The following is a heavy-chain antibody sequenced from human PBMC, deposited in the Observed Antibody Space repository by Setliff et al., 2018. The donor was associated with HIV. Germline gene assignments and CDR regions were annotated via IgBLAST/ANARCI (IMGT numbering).Heavy chain of an antibody. D-gene: IGHD3-22*01. Sequence: ASVKVSCKASGYMFTSYGIGWVRQAPGQGIEWMGMSNPSSRTTIYAQKFRGRMTLTKDKSTTTVYMELSSLRSDDTAVYYCARGGRVDESRGYYYPLMYWGQGTLVTV. CDR1: GYMFTSYG. CDR3: ARGGRVDESRGYYYPLMY. CDR2: SNPSSRTT. V-gene: IGHV1-46*01. J-gene: IGHJ4*02.